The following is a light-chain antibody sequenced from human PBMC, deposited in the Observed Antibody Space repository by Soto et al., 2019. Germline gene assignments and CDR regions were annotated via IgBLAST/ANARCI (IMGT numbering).Light chain of an antibody. Sequence: QSVLTHPASVSGSPGQSITISCTGTSSDVGGYNYVSWSQQHPGKAPQLIIYEVSNRPSGVSNRFSGSKSGNTASLTISGLQAEEEADYYCSSYTSSSNYVFGTGTKVTVL. CDR3: SSYTSSSNYV. J-gene: IGLJ1*01. CDR1: SSDVGGYNY. CDR2: EVS. V-gene: IGLV2-14*01.